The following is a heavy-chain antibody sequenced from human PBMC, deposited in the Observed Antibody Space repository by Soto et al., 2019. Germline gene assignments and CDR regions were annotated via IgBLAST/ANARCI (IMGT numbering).Heavy chain of an antibody. CDR3: VKDRAPRDGYKTQPGS. CDR2: VSTNGGTS. J-gene: IGHJ5*02. V-gene: IGHV3-64D*06. D-gene: IGHD5-12*01. Sequence: GSLSLSCSASGFTFSIYAMHWVRQAPGKGLEYVSAVSTNGGTSYYADSVKGRFTISRDNSRNTLYLQMNSLRPEDTAVYYCVKDRAPRDGYKTQPGSWGLGTLVTVSS. CDR1: GFTFSIYA.